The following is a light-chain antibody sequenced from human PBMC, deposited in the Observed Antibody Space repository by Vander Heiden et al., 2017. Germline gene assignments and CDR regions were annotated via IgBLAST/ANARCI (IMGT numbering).Light chain of an antibody. Sequence: SPLTQPAPVSGSPGQSITISCTGTSSDVGSYNLVSWYQQHPGKAPKLMIYEVSKRPSGVSNRFSGSKSGNTASLTISGLQAEDEADYYCCSYAGSVVFGGGTKLTVL. CDR2: EVS. CDR3: CSYAGSVV. CDR1: SSDVGSYNL. V-gene: IGLV2-23*02. J-gene: IGLJ2*01.